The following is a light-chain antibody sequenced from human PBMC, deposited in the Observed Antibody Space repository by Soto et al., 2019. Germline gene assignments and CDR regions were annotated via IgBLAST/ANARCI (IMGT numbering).Light chain of an antibody. CDR3: QQYNNWPLL. CDR1: QSVSSN. Sequence: EIVMTQSPATLSVSPGERATLACRASQSVSSNLAWYQQKPGQAPRILIYGASTRATGSPARFSGSGAGTEFTLTISSLQSEDFAVYYCQQYNNWPLLFGPGTKVDIK. V-gene: IGKV3-15*01. J-gene: IGKJ3*01. CDR2: GAS.